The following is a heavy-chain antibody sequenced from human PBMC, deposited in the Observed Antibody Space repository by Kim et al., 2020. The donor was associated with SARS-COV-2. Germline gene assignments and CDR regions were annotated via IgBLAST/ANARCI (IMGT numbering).Heavy chain of an antibody. CDR1: GFTFSSYD. CDR3: VRVAVTGTYGMDV. D-gene: IGHD6-19*01. Sequence: GGSLRLSCAASGFTFSSYDMHWARQPAGKGLEWVSAIDTSGETYYPGSVKGRFTISRENAKNSVYLQMHSLRAGDTAVYYCVRVAVTGTYGMDVWGLGTTVTVSS. V-gene: IGHV3-13*04. CDR2: IDTSGET. J-gene: IGHJ6*02.